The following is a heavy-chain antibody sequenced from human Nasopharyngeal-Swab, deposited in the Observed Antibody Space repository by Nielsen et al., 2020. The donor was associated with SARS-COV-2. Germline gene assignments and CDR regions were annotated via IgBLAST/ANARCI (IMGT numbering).Heavy chain of an antibody. D-gene: IGHD2-15*01. Sequence: WVRQAPGQGLEWMGIINPSGGSTSYAQKFQGRVTMTRDTSTSTVYMELSSLRSEDTAVYYCARDKHPRDCSGGSCYLLDYWGQGTTVTVSS. J-gene: IGHJ4*03. CDR2: INPSGGST. V-gene: IGHV1-46*01. CDR3: ARDKHPRDCSGGSCYLLDY.